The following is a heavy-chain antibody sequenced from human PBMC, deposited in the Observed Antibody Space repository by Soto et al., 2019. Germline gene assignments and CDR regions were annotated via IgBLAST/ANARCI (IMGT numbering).Heavy chain of an antibody. V-gene: IGHV1-3*01. CDR1: GYTFTSYA. D-gene: IGHD3-10*01. J-gene: IGHJ5*02. Sequence: QVQLVQSGAEVKKPGASVKVSCKASGYTFTSYAMHWVRQAPVQRLEWMGWINAGNGNTKYSQKFQGRVTITRDTSASTAYMELSSLRSEDTAVYYCARERITMVRGRSWFDPWGQGTLVTFSS. CDR3: ARERITMVRGRSWFDP. CDR2: INAGNGNT.